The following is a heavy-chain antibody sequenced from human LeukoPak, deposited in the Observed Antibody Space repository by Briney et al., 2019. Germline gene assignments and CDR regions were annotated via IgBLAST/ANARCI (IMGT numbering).Heavy chain of an antibody. V-gene: IGHV1-18*01. CDR2: ISAYNGNT. J-gene: IGHJ6*02. CDR1: GYTFTSYG. Sequence: ASVKVSCKASGYTFTSYGISWVRQAPGQGLEWMGWISAYNGNTNYAQKLQGRVTMTTDTSTSTAYMEPRSLRSDDTAVYYCASRGRRKYYYYGMDVWGQGTTVTVSS. CDR3: ASRGRRKYYYYGMDV.